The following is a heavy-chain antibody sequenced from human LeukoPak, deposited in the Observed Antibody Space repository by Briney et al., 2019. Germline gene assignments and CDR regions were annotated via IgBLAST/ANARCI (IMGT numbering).Heavy chain of an antibody. Sequence: PGGSLRLSCAASGFSFTDYTLNWVRQAPGKGLEWVSSMSGFGHFVHYADSVKGRFTISRDNARSSLYLQMTSLRAEDTALYFCARDDYSDSPTYYNGMDVWGQGTAVTVSS. CDR3: ARDDYSDSPTYYNGMDV. V-gene: IGHV3-21*01. CDR2: MSGFGHFV. D-gene: IGHD4/OR15-4a*01. J-gene: IGHJ6*02. CDR1: GFSFTDYT.